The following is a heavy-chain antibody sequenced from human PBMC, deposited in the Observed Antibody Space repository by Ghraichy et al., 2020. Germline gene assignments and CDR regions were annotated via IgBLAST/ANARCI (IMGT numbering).Heavy chain of an antibody. D-gene: IGHD2-15*01. CDR2: INGGSGTI. CDR3: ARVGSCSGGNCYGFDY. Sequence: GGSLRLSCVASEFSFSIYSMSWVRQAPGKGLDWVSYINGGSGTIYYSNSVKGRFTISRDNAKNSLYLQMSSLRDEDTAVYYCARVGSCSGGNCYGFDYWGPGILVTVSS. CDR1: EFSFSIYS. J-gene: IGHJ4*02. V-gene: IGHV3-48*02.